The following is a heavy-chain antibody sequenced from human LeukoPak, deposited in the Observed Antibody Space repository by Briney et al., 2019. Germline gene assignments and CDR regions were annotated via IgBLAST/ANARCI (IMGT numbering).Heavy chain of an antibody. CDR2: IYHSGST. D-gene: IGHD3-10*01. V-gene: IGHV4-30-2*01. Sequence: PSQTLSLTCAVSGGSISSGGYSWSWIRQPPGKGLEWIGYIYHSGSTYYNPSLKSRVTISVDRSKNQFSLKLSSVTAADTAVYYCARAPYGSGSHYKEFPFDPWGQGTLVTVSS. J-gene: IGHJ5*02. CDR1: GGSISSGGYS. CDR3: ARAPYGSGSHYKEFPFDP.